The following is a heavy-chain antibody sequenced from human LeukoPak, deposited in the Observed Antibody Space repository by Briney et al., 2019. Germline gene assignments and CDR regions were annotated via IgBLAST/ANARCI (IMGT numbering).Heavy chain of an antibody. CDR2: IYYSGST. CDR1: GGSISSYY. Sequence: SETLSLTCTVSGGSISSYYWSWIRQPPGKGLDWIGYIYYSGSTKYNPSLKSRVTISVDTSQNQFSLKLSSLTAADTAVYYCARVYYDFWSGSYYYHMDVWGKGTTVTVSS. CDR3: ARVYYDFWSGSYYYHMDV. V-gene: IGHV4-59*01. D-gene: IGHD3-3*01. J-gene: IGHJ6*03.